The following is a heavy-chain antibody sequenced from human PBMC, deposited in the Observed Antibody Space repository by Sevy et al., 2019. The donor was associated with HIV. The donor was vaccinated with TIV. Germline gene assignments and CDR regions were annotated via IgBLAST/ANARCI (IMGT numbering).Heavy chain of an antibody. CDR1: GFTFSSYA. V-gene: IGHV3-23*01. CDR2: ISGSGGNT. D-gene: IGHD3-22*01. Sequence: GGSLRLSCAASGFTFSSYAMNWVRQGPGKGLEWVSGISGSGGNTYYADSVKGRLTISKDISKNTLYLQMNSLRAEDTALDYCALGGYYYDSSGYYTLDYWGQGTRVTVSS. CDR3: ALGGYYYDSSGYYTLDY. J-gene: IGHJ4*02.